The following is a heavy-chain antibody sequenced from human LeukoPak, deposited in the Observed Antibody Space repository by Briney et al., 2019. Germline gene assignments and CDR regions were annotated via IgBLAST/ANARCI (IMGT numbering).Heavy chain of an antibody. CDR2: IYYSGST. J-gene: IGHJ4*02. D-gene: IGHD3-10*01. V-gene: IGHV4-59*08. CDR3: ARQPLWSHTPYYFDY. Sequence: SETLSLTCTVSGGSISSYYWSWIRQPPGKGLEWIGYIYYSGSTNYNPSLKSRVTISVDTSKNQFSLKLSSETAADTAVYYCARQPLWSHTPYYFDYWGQGTLVTVSS. CDR1: GGSISSYY.